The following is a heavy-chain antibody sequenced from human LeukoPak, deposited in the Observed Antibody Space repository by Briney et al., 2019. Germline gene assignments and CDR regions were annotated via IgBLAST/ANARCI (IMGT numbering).Heavy chain of an antibody. CDR2: IIPIFGTA. Sequence: ASVKVSCKASGYTFTSYGISWVRQAPGQGLEWMGRIIPIFGTANYAQKFQGRVTITTDESTSTAYMELSSLRSEDTAVYYCARDLGSGWSSFDYWGQGTLVTVSS. CDR1: GYTFTSYG. D-gene: IGHD6-19*01. J-gene: IGHJ4*02. V-gene: IGHV1-69*05. CDR3: ARDLGSGWSSFDY.